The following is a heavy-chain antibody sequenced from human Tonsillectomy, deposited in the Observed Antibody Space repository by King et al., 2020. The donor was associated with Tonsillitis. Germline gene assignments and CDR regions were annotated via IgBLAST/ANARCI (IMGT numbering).Heavy chain of an antibody. CDR3: SRIAKYSNGVVKSHFVF. CDR1: GFSLNNAKMS. V-gene: IGHV2-26*01. J-gene: IGHJ4*02. Sequence: VTLKESGPVLVKPTETLTLTCTVSGFSLNNAKMSVSWIRQPPGKALEWLADIFSDDEKSYSTSLRSRLTISKDTSKRQVVLTVTNMDPPDTPTYYFSRIAKYSNGVVKSHFVFWGQGVRVSVSA. CDR2: IFSDDEK. D-gene: IGHD5-18*01.